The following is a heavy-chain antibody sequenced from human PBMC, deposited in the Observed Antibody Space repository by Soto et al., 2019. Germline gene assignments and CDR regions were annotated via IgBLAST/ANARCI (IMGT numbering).Heavy chain of an antibody. D-gene: IGHD1-26*01. J-gene: IGHJ4*02. CDR1: GNTFTYRY. Sequence: ASVKVSCKALGNTFTYRYLHWVRQAPGQALEWMGWITPFNGDVHYAQKFQERVTITRDRSINTAYMRMSSLRSEDTAMYYCASGGAGSGPFTWELPDHWGQGTLVTVSS. V-gene: IGHV1-45*02. CDR2: ITPFNGDV. CDR3: ASGGAGSGPFTWELPDH.